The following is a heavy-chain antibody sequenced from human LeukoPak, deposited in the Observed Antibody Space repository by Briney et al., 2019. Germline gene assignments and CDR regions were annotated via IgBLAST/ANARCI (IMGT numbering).Heavy chain of an antibody. Sequence: GESLKISCKGSGYSFTSYWISWVRQMPGKGLEWMGRIDPSDSYTNYSPSFQGHVTISADKSISTAYLQWSSLKASDTAMYYCAKVYCSSTSCYGGGGWFDPWGQGTLVTVSS. V-gene: IGHV5-10-1*01. CDR2: IDPSDSYT. CDR3: AKVYCSSTSCYGGGGWFDP. D-gene: IGHD2-2*01. J-gene: IGHJ5*02. CDR1: GYSFTSYW.